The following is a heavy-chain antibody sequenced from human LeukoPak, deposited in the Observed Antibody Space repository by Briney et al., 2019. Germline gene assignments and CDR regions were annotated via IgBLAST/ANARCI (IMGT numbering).Heavy chain of an antibody. CDR1: GLAFSSHA. CDR3: ARDGPGIAAAGTLPMGAFDI. D-gene: IGHD6-13*01. V-gene: IGHV3-23*01. Sequence: GGSLRLSCEASGLAFSSHAMTWVRQAPGKGLEWVSGITNSGDNTYHAESVKGRFTISRDNSKNTLYLQMNSLRAEDTAVYYCARDGPGIAAAGTLPMGAFDIWGQGTMVTVSS. CDR2: ITNSGDNT. J-gene: IGHJ3*02.